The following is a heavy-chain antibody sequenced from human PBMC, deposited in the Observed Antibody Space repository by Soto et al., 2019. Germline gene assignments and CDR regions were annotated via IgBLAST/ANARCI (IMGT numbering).Heavy chain of an antibody. CDR1: GGSISSYY. D-gene: IGHD6-13*01. CDR3: ARYHSSSWFDD. V-gene: IGHV4-59*01. J-gene: IGHJ4*02. Sequence: SETLSLTCIVSGGSISSYYWSWIRQPPGKGLEWIGYIYHSGSTNYNPSLKSRATTSLDTSKNQFSLNLSSVTAADTAVYYCARYHSSSWFDDWGQGALVTVSS. CDR2: IYHSGST.